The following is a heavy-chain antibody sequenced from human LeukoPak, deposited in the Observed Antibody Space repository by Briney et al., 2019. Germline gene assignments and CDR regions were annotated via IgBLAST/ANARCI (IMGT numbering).Heavy chain of an antibody. CDR2: IYYSGST. D-gene: IGHD3-22*01. CDR3: ARVSYYDSSGYYYYYYYMDV. J-gene: IGHJ6*03. Sequence: SETLSLTCTVSGGSITNYYWSWIRQPPGKGLEWIGYIYYSGSTNYNPSLKSRVTISVDTSKNQFSLKLRSVTAADTAVYYCARVSYYDSSGYYYYYYYMDVWGKGTTVTVSS. V-gene: IGHV4-59*01. CDR1: GGSITNYY.